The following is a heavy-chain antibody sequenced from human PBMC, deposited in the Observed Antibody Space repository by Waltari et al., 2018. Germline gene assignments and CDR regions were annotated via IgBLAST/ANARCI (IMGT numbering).Heavy chain of an antibody. CDR1: GGTFSSYA. J-gene: IGHJ3*02. D-gene: IGHD3-16*01. Sequence: QVQLVQSGAEVKKPGSSVKVSCKASGGTFSSYAISWVRQAPGQGLEWMGGIIPIFGTANYAQKFQGRVTITTDESTSTAYMELSSLRSEDTAVYYCARDVSSKFGPYDAFDIWGQGTMVTVSS. V-gene: IGHV1-69*05. CDR3: ARDVSSKFGPYDAFDI. CDR2: IIPIFGTA.